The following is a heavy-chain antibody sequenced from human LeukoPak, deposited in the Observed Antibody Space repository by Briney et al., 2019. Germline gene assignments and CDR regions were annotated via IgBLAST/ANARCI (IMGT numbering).Heavy chain of an antibody. CDR3: ARSLPYGTTWYGRSDF. Sequence: GGSLRLSCVVAGFTFSNHWMSWVRQAPGKGLEWVANIRQDGDTKYYVDPVKGRFTISRDNAMNSLYLQMNSLRAEDTAIYYCARSLPYGTTWYGRSDFWGQGTLVTVSS. V-gene: IGHV3-7*03. D-gene: IGHD6-13*01. CDR2: IRQDGDTK. J-gene: IGHJ4*02. CDR1: GFTFSNHW.